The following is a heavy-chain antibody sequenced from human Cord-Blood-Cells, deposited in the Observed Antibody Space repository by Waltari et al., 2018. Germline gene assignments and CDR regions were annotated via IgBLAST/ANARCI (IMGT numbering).Heavy chain of an antibody. CDR2: ISAYNGNT. J-gene: IGHJ3*02. D-gene: IGHD5-12*01. CDR1: GYPFTSYG. Sequence: VQLVQSGAEVKKPGASVTVSCKASGYPFTSYGISWVRQAPGQGLGWMGWISAYNGNTNYAQKLQGRDTMTTDTSTSTAYMELRSLRSDDTAVYYCASHTRGYDRGADAFDIWGQGTMVTVSS. V-gene: IGHV1-18*01. CDR3: ASHTRGYDRGADAFDI.